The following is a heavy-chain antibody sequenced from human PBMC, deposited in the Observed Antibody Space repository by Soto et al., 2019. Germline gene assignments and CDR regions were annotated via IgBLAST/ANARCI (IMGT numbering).Heavy chain of an antibody. V-gene: IGHV4-39*01. CDR1: GGSISSISSY. D-gene: IGHD3-10*01. CDR3: ARQSEYYYASGRAAPLYGMDV. CDR2: VYYSGST. J-gene: IGHJ6*02. Sequence: PSETLSLTCTVSGGSISSISSYWGWIRQPPGKGLEWIGNVYYSGSTYSNPSLKSRLTISADTSKNQFSLKLSSVTVADTAVYFCARQSEYYYASGRAAPLYGMDVWGQGTTVTVS.